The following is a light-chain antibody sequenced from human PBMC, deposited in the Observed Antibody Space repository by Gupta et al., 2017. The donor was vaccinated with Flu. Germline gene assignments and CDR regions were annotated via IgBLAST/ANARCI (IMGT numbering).Light chain of an antibody. Sequence: DIEMTQSPISWPATPGEEAAISCRSSQSLLHSNGYNYLDWYLQKPGQSPQLLIYLGSNRASGVPDRFSGSGSGTDFTLKISRVEAEDVGVYYCMQALQTPWTFGQGTKVEIK. J-gene: IGKJ1*01. CDR2: LGS. CDR3: MQALQTPWT. CDR1: QSLLHSNGYNY. V-gene: IGKV2-28*01.